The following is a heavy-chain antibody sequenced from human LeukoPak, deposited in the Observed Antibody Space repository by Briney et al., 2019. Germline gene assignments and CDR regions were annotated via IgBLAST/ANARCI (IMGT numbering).Heavy chain of an antibody. CDR1: GYSISSGYY. D-gene: IGHD4-17*01. CDR2: IYHSGST. CDR3: ARHVYHPVTTVWSFDI. Sequence: SETLSLTCAVSGYSISSGYYWGWIRQPPGKGLEWIGSIYHSGSTYYNPSLKSRVTISVDTSKNQFSLKLSSVTAADTAVYYCARHVYHPVTTVWSFDIWGQGTMVTVSS. V-gene: IGHV4-38-2*01. J-gene: IGHJ3*02.